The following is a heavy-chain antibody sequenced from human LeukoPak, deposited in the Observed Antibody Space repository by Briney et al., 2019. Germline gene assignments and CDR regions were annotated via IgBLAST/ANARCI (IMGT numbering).Heavy chain of an antibody. D-gene: IGHD4-17*01. Sequence: GGSLRLACVVSGLTFSNRAMTWARQAPGKGLEWVSSISISGNKILYADSVKGRFTISRDNSKNTLFLQMNSLQTEDTGVYFCANELRPNDYWGQGTLVTVS. CDR2: ISISGNKI. CDR1: GLTFSNRA. J-gene: IGHJ4*02. CDR3: ANELRPNDY. V-gene: IGHV3-23*01.